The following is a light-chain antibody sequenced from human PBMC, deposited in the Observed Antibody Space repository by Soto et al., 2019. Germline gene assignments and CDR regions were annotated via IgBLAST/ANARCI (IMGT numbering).Light chain of an antibody. J-gene: IGLJ2*01. CDR1: SSDVGGYDY. Sequence: QSVLTQPRSVSGSPGQSVTISCIGTSSDVGGYDYVSWFQQHPDKAPKVILSDVNKRPSGVPDRFSGSKSGNTASLTISGLRSEDEADYYCAAWDDSLSGVLFGGGTKLTVL. CDR3: AAWDDSLSGVL. V-gene: IGLV2-11*01. CDR2: DVN.